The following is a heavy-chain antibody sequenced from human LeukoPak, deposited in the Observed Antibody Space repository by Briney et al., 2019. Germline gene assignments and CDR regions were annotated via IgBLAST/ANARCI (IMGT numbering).Heavy chain of an antibody. CDR3: ARETVTGDFDY. J-gene: IGHJ4*02. CDR2: INRDGRST. CDR1: GFTFSNYW. D-gene: IGHD5-18*01. V-gene: IGHV3-74*01. Sequence: GGSLRLSCAASGFTFSNYWMHWVRQAPGKGLVWVSRINRDGRSTNYADSVKGRFTISRDNAKNTVFLQMNSLRAEDTAVYYCARETVTGDFDYWGQGTLVTVSS.